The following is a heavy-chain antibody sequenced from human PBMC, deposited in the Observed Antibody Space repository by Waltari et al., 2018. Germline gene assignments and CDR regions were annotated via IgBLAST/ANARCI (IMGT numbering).Heavy chain of an antibody. Sequence: QLQLQESGPGLVKPSATRSLTCPVSGGPISRRRYYCGWLRQSPGKGREWIGGFYYSGSTYYNPTLKSRVTISGDTSKNQFSLKLSSVTAADTAVYYCARHWKKSGYRFDPWGQGTLVTVSS. CDR3: ARHWKKSGYRFDP. CDR2: FYYSGST. CDR1: GGPISRRRYY. J-gene: IGHJ5*02. V-gene: IGHV4-39*01. D-gene: IGHD5-12*01.